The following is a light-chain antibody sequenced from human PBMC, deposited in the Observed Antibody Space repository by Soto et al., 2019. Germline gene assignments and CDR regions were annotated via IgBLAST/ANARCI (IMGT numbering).Light chain of an antibody. Sequence: EVVLTQSPATLSLCPGERATLSCRASQSVSSYLAWYQQKPGQAPRLLIYDASTRATGIPARFSGSGSGTDFTLTISSLQSEDFAVYYCQQYYDWPITFGQGTRLENK. V-gene: IGKV3-15*01. J-gene: IGKJ5*01. CDR1: QSVSSY. CDR3: QQYYDWPIT. CDR2: DAS.